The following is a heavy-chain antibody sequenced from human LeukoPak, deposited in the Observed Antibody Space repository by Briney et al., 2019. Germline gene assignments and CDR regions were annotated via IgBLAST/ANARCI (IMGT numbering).Heavy chain of an antibody. Sequence: GASVKVSCKASGYTFTGYYTHWVRQAPGQGLEWMGWINPNSGGTNYAQKFQGRVTMTRDTSISTAYMELSRLRSDDTAVYYCARGLTYDFWSGYPNYYFDYWGQGTLVTVSS. CDR3: ARGLTYDFWSGYPNYYFDY. CDR2: INPNSGGT. D-gene: IGHD3-3*01. CDR1: GYTFTGYY. J-gene: IGHJ4*02. V-gene: IGHV1-2*02.